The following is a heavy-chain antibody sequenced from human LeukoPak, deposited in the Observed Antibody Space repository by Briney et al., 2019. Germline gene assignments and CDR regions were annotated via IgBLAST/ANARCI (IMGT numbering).Heavy chain of an antibody. V-gene: IGHV4-31*03. Sequence: SQTLSLTCTVSGGSISSGGYSWSWLRQHPGKGLEWIGYIYYSGSTYYNPSLKSRVTISVDTSKNQFSLKLSSVTAADTAVYYCARDLRFLGGGLDGMDVWGQGTTVTVSS. CDR2: IYYSGST. J-gene: IGHJ6*02. CDR3: ARDLRFLGGGLDGMDV. D-gene: IGHD3-16*01. CDR1: GGSISSGGYS.